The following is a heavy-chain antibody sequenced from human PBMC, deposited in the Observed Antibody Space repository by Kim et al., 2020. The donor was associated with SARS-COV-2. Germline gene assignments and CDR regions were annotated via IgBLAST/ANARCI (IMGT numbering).Heavy chain of an antibody. J-gene: IGHJ3*02. V-gene: IGHV4-34*01. CDR2: IDHSGNT. D-gene: IGHD1-20*01. CDR3: ARAIYNRNYFDM. CDR1: SGSFSGYY. Sequence: SETLSLTCAVYSGSFSGYYWSWNRQPPGKGLEWVGDIDHSGNTNYSPSLKSRVTLSVDTSKNQFSLRLNSVTAADTALYYCARAIYNRNYFDMWSQGTMVTVSA.